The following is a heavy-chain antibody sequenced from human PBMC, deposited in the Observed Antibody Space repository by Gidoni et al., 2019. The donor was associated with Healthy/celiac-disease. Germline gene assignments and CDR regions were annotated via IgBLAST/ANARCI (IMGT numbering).Heavy chain of an antibody. J-gene: IGHJ4*02. Sequence: EVQLVESGGGLVKPGGALRLSCAASGFTFSSYSMNWVRQAPGKGREWVSSISSSSSYIYYADSVKGRFTLSRDNAKNSLYLQMNSLRAEDTAVYYCARANYYDSSGYFDYWGQGTLVTVSS. CDR3: ARANYYDSSGYFDY. V-gene: IGHV3-21*01. CDR2: ISSSSSYI. D-gene: IGHD3-22*01. CDR1: GFTFSSYS.